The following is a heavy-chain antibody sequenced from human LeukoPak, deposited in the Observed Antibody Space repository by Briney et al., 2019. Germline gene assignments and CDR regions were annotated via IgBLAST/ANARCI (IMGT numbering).Heavy chain of an antibody. CDR1: GGSFSGYY. Sequence: SETLSLTCAVYGGSFSGYYWSWIRQPPGKGLEWIGAINQSGSTNYDPSLKSRVTVSIDTSEKQFSLKLTSVTAADTAVYYCARGGGYIWDNYGHTVKPFDYWGQGILVTVSS. J-gene: IGHJ4*02. D-gene: IGHD3-16*01. V-gene: IGHV4-34*01. CDR2: INQSGST. CDR3: ARGGGYIWDNYGHTVKPFDY.